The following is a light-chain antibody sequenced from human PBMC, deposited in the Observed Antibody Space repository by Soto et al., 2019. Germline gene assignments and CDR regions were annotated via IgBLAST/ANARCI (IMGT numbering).Light chain of an antibody. CDR2: GAS. Sequence: DIQMTQSPSSLSASVGDRVTIPCWASQTISTYLNWYQQKPGKAPKLLLYGASSLQSGVPSRFSGSGSGTVFSLSISSLQHDDVATYYCQQSYSTPYPFGQADKLEIK. V-gene: IGKV1-39*01. J-gene: IGKJ2*01. CDR1: QTISTY. CDR3: QQSYSTPYP.